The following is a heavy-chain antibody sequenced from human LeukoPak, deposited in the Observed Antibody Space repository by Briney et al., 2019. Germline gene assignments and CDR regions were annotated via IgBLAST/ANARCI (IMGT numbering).Heavy chain of an antibody. J-gene: IGHJ4*02. D-gene: IGHD4-17*01. CDR1: GGSVGSYY. CDR2: ISYSGIT. V-gene: IGHV4-59*08. Sequence: AETLSLTCTVSGGSVGSYYWSWIRQPPGKGLEWIGYISYSGITNYKPSLKSRVTISVDTSKNQFSLKLSSVTAADTAVYYCARHRATVTTPFDFLGQG. CDR3: ARHRATVTTPFDF.